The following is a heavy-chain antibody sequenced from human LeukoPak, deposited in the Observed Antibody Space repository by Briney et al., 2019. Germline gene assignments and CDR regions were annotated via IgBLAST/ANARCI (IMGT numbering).Heavy chain of an antibody. CDR2: ISGSGGST. CDR3: AKAAELRYFDWLWTFDY. J-gene: IGHJ4*02. Sequence: PGGSLRLSCAASGFTFSSYAMSWVRQAPGKGLEWVSAISGSGGSTYYADSVKGRFTISRDNSKNTLYLQMNSLRAEDTAIYYCAKAAELRYFDWLWTFDYWGQGTLVTLSS. D-gene: IGHD3-9*01. V-gene: IGHV3-23*01. CDR1: GFTFSSYA.